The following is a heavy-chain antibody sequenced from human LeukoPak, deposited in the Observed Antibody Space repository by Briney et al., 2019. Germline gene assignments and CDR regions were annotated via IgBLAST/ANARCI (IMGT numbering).Heavy chain of an antibody. V-gene: IGHV4-34*01. CDR2: VNHSGST. Sequence: SETLSLTCAVYGGSFSGYYWSWIRQPPRKGLEWIGEVNHSGSTNYNPSLKSRVTISVDTSKNQFSLKLCSVTAADTAVYYCARDYYYGMDVWGKGTTVTVSS. CDR1: GGSFSGYY. J-gene: IGHJ6*04. CDR3: ARDYYYGMDV.